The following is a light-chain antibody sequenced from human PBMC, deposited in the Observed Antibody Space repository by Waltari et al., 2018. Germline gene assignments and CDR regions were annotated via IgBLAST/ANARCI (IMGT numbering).Light chain of an antibody. Sequence: QSALTQPASVSGSPGQSVTIFCAGTSNDVGGYNSFSWYQEHPGQAPRVIIYVVSDRPSGVSDRFSGSKSGNTASLTISGLQAEDEADYYCSSQSSNDVVLFGGGTKLTVL. CDR1: SNDVGGYNS. CDR3: SSQSSNDVVL. V-gene: IGLV2-14*01. J-gene: IGLJ2*01. CDR2: VVS.